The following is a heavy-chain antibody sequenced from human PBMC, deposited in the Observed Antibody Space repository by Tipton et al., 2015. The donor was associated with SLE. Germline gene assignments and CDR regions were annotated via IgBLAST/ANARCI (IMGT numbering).Heavy chain of an antibody. Sequence: GSLRLSCAASGFTFSSYAMSWVRQAPGKGLEWVSAISGSGGSTYYADSVKGRFTISRDNSKNTLYLQMNSLRAEDTAVYYCAKDISRYYGSGSYWYFDYWGQGTLVTVSS. CDR3: AKDISRYYGSGSYWYFDY. CDR1: GFTFSSYA. J-gene: IGHJ4*02. V-gene: IGHV3-23*01. D-gene: IGHD3-10*01. CDR2: ISGSGGST.